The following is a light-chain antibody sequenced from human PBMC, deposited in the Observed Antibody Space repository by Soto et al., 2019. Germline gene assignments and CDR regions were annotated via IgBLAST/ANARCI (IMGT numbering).Light chain of an antibody. Sequence: EIVLTQSPGTLSLSPGERATLSCRASQSVSSSYLACYQQKPGQAPRLIIYGASSRATGIPDRFSGSGSGKDFPLTISRLEPEDVAVYYCQQYGSSPSYTFGQGTKLEIK. CDR3: QQYGSSPSYT. V-gene: IGKV3-20*01. J-gene: IGKJ2*01. CDR2: GAS. CDR1: QSVSSSY.